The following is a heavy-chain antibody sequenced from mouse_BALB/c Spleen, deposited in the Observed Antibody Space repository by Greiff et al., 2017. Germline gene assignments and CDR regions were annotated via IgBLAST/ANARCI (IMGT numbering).Heavy chain of an antibody. CDR2: ILPGSGST. CDR1: GYTFSSYW. J-gene: IGHJ4*01. Sequence: QVQLQQSGAELMKPGASVKISCKATGYTFSSYWIEWVKQRPGHGLEWIGEILPGSGSTNYNEKFKGKATFTADTSSNTAYMQLSSLTSEDSAVYYCASYRYDYAMDYWGQGTSVTVSS. CDR3: ASYRYDYAMDY. D-gene: IGHD2-14*01. V-gene: IGHV1-9*01.